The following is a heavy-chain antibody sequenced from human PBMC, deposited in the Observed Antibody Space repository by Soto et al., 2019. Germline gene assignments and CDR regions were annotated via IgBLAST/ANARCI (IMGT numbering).Heavy chain of an antibody. D-gene: IGHD2-21*02. J-gene: IGHJ5*02. CDR1: GFTFSSYA. CDR3: ARDLLAYCGGDCSNWFDP. V-gene: IGHV3-30-3*01. Sequence: GGSLRLSCAASGFTFSSYAMHWVRQAPGKGLEWVAVISYDGSNKYYADSVKGRFTISRDNSKNTLYLQMNSLRAEDTAVYYCARDLLAYCGGDCSNWFDPWGQGTLVTVSS. CDR2: ISYDGSNK.